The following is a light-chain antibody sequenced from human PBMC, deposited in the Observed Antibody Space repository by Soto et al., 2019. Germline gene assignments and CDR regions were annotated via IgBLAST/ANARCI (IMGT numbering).Light chain of an antibody. Sequence: QSALTRPASVSGSPGQSITISCTGTSSDVGGYNYVSWYQQHPGKAPKLMIYDVSNRPSGVSNRFSGSKSANTASLTISGLQAGDEADYYCSSYTGSSTYVVFGGGTKLTVL. V-gene: IGLV2-14*01. CDR1: SSDVGGYNY. CDR2: DVS. J-gene: IGLJ2*01. CDR3: SSYTGSSTYVV.